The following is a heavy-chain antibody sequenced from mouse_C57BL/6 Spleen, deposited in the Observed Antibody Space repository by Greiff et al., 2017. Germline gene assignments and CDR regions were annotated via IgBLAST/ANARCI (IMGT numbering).Heavy chain of an antibody. CDR3: ARDYAMDY. CDR2: INPNNGGT. V-gene: IGHV1-26*01. CDR1: GYTFTDYY. J-gene: IGHJ4*01. Sequence: EVQLQQSGPELVKPGASVKISCKASGYTFTDYYMNWVKQSHGKSLEWIGDINPNNGGTSYNQKFKGKATLTVDNSSSTAYMERRSLTSEDSAVYYCARDYAMDYWGQGTSVTVSS.